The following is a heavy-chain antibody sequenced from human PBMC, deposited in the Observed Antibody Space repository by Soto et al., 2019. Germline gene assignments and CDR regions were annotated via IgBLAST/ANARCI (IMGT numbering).Heavy chain of an antibody. J-gene: IGHJ4*02. D-gene: IGHD5-12*01. CDR1: WYSFPNYW. CDR2: TYLGDSNT. Sequence: PGESLETPCHCPWYSFPNYWIGWVRQMPGKGPEWMGITYLGDSNTRYSPSLQGRVNISADKSFTTAYLQGSSLKASDTAMYYCARRVATIEGGGFDYWGQGSLVTVSS. CDR3: ARRVATIEGGGFDY. V-gene: IGHV5-51*01.